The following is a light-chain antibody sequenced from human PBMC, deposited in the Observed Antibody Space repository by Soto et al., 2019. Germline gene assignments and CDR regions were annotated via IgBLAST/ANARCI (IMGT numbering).Light chain of an antibody. CDR1: QSVNIN. Sequence: EIVMTQSPVTLSASPGERVTLSCRASQSVNINLAWYQQRPCQAPRALIYGASNRASGIPDRFSGSGSGTDFTLTISSLEPDDFALYYCQQYKDWPPLTFGGGTRVEIK. J-gene: IGKJ4*01. CDR3: QQYKDWPPLT. V-gene: IGKV3D-15*01. CDR2: GAS.